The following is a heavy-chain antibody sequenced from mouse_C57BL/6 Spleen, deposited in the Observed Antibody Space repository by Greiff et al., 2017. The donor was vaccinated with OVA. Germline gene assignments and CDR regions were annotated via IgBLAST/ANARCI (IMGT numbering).Heavy chain of an antibody. V-gene: IGHV1-72*01. J-gene: IGHJ2*01. D-gene: IGHD1-1*01. Sequence: QVQLQQSGAELVEPGASVKLSCKASGYTFTSYWMHWVKQRPGRGLEWIGRIDPNSGGTKYNEKFKSKATLTVDKPSSTAYMQLSSLTSEDSAVYYCAISFTTVVSYYFDYWGQGTTLTVSS. CDR3: AISFTTVVSYYFDY. CDR2: IDPNSGGT. CDR1: GYTFTSYW.